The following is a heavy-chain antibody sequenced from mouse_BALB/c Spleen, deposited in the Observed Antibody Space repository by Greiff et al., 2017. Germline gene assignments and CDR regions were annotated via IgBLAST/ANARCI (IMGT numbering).Heavy chain of an antibody. CDR2: ISYSGST. J-gene: IGHJ2*01. D-gene: IGHD2-1*01. CDR3: ARIYYGNYFDY. V-gene: IGHV3-8*02. CDR1: GDSITSCY. Sequence: EVKLVESGPSLVKPSQTLSLTCSVTGDSITSCYWNWIRKFPGNKLEYMGYISYSGSTYYNPSLKSRISITRDTSKNQYYLQLNSVTTEDTATYYCARIYYGNYFDYWGQGTTLTVSS.